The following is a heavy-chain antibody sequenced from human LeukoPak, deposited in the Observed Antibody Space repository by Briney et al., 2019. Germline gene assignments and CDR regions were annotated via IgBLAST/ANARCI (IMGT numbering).Heavy chain of an antibody. CDR3: ARGLNWFDP. CDR1: GGSISSSSYY. CDR2: IYYSGST. J-gene: IGHJ5*02. V-gene: IGHV4-39*07. Sequence: KPSETLSLTCTVSGGSISSSSYYWGWIRQPPGKGLEWIGSIYYSGSTYYNPSLKSRVTISVDTSKNQFSLKLSSVTAADTAVYYCARGLNWFDPWGQGTLVTVSS. D-gene: IGHD3-22*01.